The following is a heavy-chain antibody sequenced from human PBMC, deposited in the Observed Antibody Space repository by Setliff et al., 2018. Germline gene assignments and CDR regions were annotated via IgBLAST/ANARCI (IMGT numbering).Heavy chain of an antibody. CDR2: IYYSGST. D-gene: IGHD3-22*01. CDR3: ARDHPTYYYDSRGLGS. CDR1: GGSFSGYY. J-gene: IGHJ5*02. Sequence: KPSETLSLTCAVYGGSFSGYYWSWIRQHPGKGLEWIGSIYYSGSTYYNPSLKSRVTISLDTSRNQFSLKLTSVTAADTAVYYCARDHPTYYYDSRGLGSWGQGTLVTVSS. V-gene: IGHV4-34*01.